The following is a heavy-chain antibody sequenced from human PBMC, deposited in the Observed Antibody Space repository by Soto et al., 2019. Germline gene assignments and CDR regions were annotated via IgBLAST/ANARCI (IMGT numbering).Heavy chain of an antibody. CDR2: ISGSGGST. CDR1: GFTFSSYA. CDR3: AKGGTGAFDI. V-gene: IGHV3-23*01. J-gene: IGHJ3*02. Sequence: LSLTCAASGFTFSSYAMSWVRQAPGKGLEWVSAISGSGGSTYYADSVKGRFTISRDNSKNTLYLQMNSLRAEDTAVYYCAKGGTGAFDIWGQGTMVTVSS. D-gene: IGHD3-16*01.